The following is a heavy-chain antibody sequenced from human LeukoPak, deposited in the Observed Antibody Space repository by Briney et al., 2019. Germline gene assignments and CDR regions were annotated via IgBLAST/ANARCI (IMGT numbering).Heavy chain of an antibody. V-gene: IGHV3-74*01. J-gene: IGHJ4*02. D-gene: IGHD1-7*01. Sequence: GGSLRLSCAASGFTFSSYWMHWVRQAPGKGLVWVSRIDTDGSNTAYADSVKGRFTISRDNAKNTLYLQMNSLRAEDTTVYYCTRGGTTLDYWGQGTLVTVSS. CDR1: GFTFSSYW. CDR2: IDTDGSNT. CDR3: TRGGTTLDY.